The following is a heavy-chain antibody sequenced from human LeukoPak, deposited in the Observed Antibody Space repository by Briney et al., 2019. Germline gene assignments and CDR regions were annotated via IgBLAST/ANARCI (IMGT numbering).Heavy chain of an antibody. CDR2: IYYSGST. CDR3: ARHELEPYPVPSRQGWFDP. V-gene: IGHV4-39*01. CDR1: GGSISSSSYY. Sequence: SETLSLTCTVSGGSISSSSYYWGWIRQPPGKGLEWIGSIYYSGSTYYNPSLKSRVTISVDTSKNQFSLKLSSVTAADTAVYYCARHELEPYPVPSRQGWFDPWGQGTLVTVSS. D-gene: IGHD6-6*01. J-gene: IGHJ5*02.